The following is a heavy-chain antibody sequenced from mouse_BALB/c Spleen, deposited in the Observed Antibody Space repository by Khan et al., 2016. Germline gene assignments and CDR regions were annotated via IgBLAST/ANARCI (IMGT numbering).Heavy chain of an antibody. CDR2: IDPANGNT. Sequence: VQLKESGAELVKPGASVKLSCTASGFNIKDTYMHWVKQRPEQGLEWIGRIDPANGNTKYDPKFQGKATITADTSSNTAYLQLSSLTSEDTAVYYCASSPCDYDGGFAYWGQGTLVTVSA. CDR1: GFNIKDTY. V-gene: IGHV14-3*02. J-gene: IGHJ3*01. D-gene: IGHD2-4*01. CDR3: ASSPCDYDGGFAY.